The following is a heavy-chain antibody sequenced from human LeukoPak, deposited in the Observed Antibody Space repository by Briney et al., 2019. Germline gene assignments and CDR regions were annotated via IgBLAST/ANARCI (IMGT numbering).Heavy chain of an antibody. J-gene: IGHJ6*02. CDR1: GFTVSNNY. V-gene: IGHV3-53*01. D-gene: IGHD3-10*01. Sequence: GGSLRLSCAASGFTVSNNYMNWVRQAPGKGLEWVSLIYSGGSTYYADSVKGRFTISRDNSKNTLYLQMISLRAEDTAVYYCAKAPSYGDYYGYYYYGMDVWGQGTTVTLSS. CDR3: AKAPSYGDYYGYYYYGMDV. CDR2: IYSGGST.